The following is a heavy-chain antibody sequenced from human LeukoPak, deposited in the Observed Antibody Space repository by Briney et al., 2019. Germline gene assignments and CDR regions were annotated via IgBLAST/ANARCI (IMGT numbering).Heavy chain of an antibody. D-gene: IGHD2-21*02. J-gene: IGHJ3*02. V-gene: IGHV1-69*05. CDR2: IIPIFGTA. Sequence: GASVKVSCKASGGTFSSYAISWVRQAPGQGLEWMGGIIPIFGTANYAQKFQGRVTITTDESTSTAYMELSSLSSEDTAVYYCARLQGDCYPEVCAFDIWGQGTMVTFSS. CDR1: GGTFSSYA. CDR3: ARLQGDCYPEVCAFDI.